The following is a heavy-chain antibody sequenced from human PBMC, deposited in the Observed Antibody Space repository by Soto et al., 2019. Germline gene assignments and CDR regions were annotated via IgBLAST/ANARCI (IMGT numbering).Heavy chain of an antibody. J-gene: IGHJ5*02. CDR3: ARGGQQLVPNWFDP. CDR1: GFTFSSYA. CDR2: ISYDGSNK. D-gene: IGHD6-13*01. V-gene: IGHV3-30*04. Sequence: GESLKISCAASGFTFSSYAMHWVSQAPGKGLEWVAVISYDGSNKYYADSVKGRFTISRDNSKNTLYLQMNSLRAEDTAVYYCARGGQQLVPNWFDPWGQGTLVTVSS.